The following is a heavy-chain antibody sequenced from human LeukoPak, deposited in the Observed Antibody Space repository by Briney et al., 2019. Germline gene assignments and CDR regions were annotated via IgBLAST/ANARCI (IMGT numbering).Heavy chain of an antibody. J-gene: IGHJ4*02. V-gene: IGHV4-39*01. D-gene: IGHD3-9*01. Sequence: SETLSLTFTVSCDSLSSSVYYWGWIRQPPGAGLEWIGRIYYSGSTYYNLSLKSGITISVHTSKNQFSRKVTAVPPANPALYPCARQIMEHDILTGYYLLWYFELGGQGIVLTVS. CDR2: IYYSGST. CDR3: ARQIMEHDILTGYYLLWYFEL. CDR1: CDSLSSSVYY.